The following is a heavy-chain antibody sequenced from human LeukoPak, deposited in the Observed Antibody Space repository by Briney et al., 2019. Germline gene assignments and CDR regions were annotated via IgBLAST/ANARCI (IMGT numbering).Heavy chain of an antibody. D-gene: IGHD3-9*01. V-gene: IGHV3-23*01. CDR2: ISGSGVTT. J-gene: IGHJ4*02. CDR1: GFTFSSYA. CDR3: AKENYDILTGYPIDY. Sequence: PGGSLRLSCAASGFTFSSYAMSWVRQAPGKGLEWVSAISGSGVTTDYADSVKGRFTISRDNSKNTLYLQMNSLRAEDTAVYYCAKENYDILTGYPIDYWGQGTLVIVSS.